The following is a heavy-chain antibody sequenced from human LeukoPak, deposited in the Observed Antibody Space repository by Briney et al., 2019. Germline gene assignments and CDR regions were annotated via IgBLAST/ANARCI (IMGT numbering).Heavy chain of an antibody. J-gene: IGHJ5*01. CDR3: AKPISGGLAVTADWFHP. Sequence: GGSLRLSCAASGFAFSVYAMSWLRQPPGKGLEWVSTINANSGTTSYAASVRGRFSISRDSSKNTLYLQLNTLRADDTATYYCAKPISGGLAVTADWFHPWGQGTLVVVSS. D-gene: IGHD6-19*01. CDR2: INANSGTT. CDR1: GFAFSVYA. V-gene: IGHV3-23*01.